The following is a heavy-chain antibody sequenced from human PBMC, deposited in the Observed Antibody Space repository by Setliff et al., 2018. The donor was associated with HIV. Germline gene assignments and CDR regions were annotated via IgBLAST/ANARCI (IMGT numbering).Heavy chain of an antibody. V-gene: IGHV1-18*01. CDR3: ARLGSGWSDSYYYAMDV. J-gene: IGHJ6*02. D-gene: IGHD6-19*01. CDR1: GYTFTNFG. CDR2: ISPNFGHT. Sequence: ASVKVSCKTSGYTFTNFGISWVRQAPGHGLEWMGWISPNFGHTNYAQNFHGRITLTVDTSTSRAYMELRSLRSEDTAFYFCARLGSGWSDSYYYAMDVWGQGTTVTVSS.